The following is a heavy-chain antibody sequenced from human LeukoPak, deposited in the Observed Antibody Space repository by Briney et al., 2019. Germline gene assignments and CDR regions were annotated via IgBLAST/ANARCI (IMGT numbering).Heavy chain of an antibody. V-gene: IGHV1-69*13. Sequence: ASVKVSCKASGGTFSSYAISWVRQAPGQGLGWMGGIIPIFGTANYAQKFQGRVTITADESTSTAYMELSSLRSEDTAVYYCARARLRHLVGATTSYYYGMDVWGQGTTVTVSS. D-gene: IGHD1-26*01. CDR3: ARARLRHLVGATTSYYYGMDV. J-gene: IGHJ6*02. CDR1: GGTFSSYA. CDR2: IIPIFGTA.